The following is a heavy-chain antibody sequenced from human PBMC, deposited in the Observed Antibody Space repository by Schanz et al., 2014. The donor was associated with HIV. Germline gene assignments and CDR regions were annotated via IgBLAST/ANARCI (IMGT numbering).Heavy chain of an antibody. Sequence: QEHLVESGGGSVKPGGSLRLSCAASGFSLGDYYMSWIRQAPGKGLEWISYITNSGNRMNYADSVKGRFTTSRDNAKNSLYWQMNTLRADDTAVYYCARDKSNLGMDSWGQGTLVTVSS. CDR1: GFSLGDYY. CDR3: ARDKSNLGMDS. V-gene: IGHV3-11*01. CDR2: ITNSGNRM. J-gene: IGHJ5*01.